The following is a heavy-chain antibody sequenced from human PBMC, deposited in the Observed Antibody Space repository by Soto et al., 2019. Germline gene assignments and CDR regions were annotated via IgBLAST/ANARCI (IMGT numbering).Heavy chain of an antibody. CDR3: ARDPSGSYWYFDL. V-gene: IGHV4-31*03. CDR2: ISYSGST. CDR1: GGSISSGRYY. D-gene: IGHD1-26*01. J-gene: IGHJ2*01. Sequence: QVQLQESGPGLVKPSQTLSLTCTVSGGSISSGRYYWSWIRQHPGKGLEWIGYISYSGSTYYNPSLKSRVTISMETSKNQFSLKLSSVTAADTAVYYCARDPSGSYWYFDLWGRGTLVTVSS.